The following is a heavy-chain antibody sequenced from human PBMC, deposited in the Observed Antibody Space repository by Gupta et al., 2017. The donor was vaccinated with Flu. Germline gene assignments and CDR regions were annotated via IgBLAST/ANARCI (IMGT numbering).Heavy chain of an antibody. CDR2: IMAILGTS. Sequence: QVQLVQSGAEVKKPGSSVKVSCKAPGGTFSNFGIRWVRQAPGQGLEWMGGIMAILGTSDYAERFQGRVTITADTSTSTADMELSSLTSEDTAIYYCAGAEAPGGLDLLGLGEASKNVYYDMDVWGQGTTVIVSS. J-gene: IGHJ6*02. D-gene: IGHD3-10*01. CDR1: GGTFSNFG. V-gene: IGHV1-69*06. CDR3: AGAEAPGGLDLLGLGEASKNVYYDMDV.